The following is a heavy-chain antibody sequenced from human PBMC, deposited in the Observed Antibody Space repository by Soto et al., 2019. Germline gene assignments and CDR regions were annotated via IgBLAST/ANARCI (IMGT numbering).Heavy chain of an antibody. D-gene: IGHD1-7*01. Sequence: PGGSLRLSCAASGFTFREAWMSWGRQAPGKGLEWVGRIKSKSDGETTDYAAPVKGRFTISRDDSEKTLHLQMNSLKAEDSAIYYCVTAGPELYYYYYGMDVWGQGTTVTVSS. CDR1: GFTFREAW. V-gene: IGHV3-15*01. CDR2: IKSKSDGETT. J-gene: IGHJ6*02. CDR3: VTAGPELYYYYYGMDV.